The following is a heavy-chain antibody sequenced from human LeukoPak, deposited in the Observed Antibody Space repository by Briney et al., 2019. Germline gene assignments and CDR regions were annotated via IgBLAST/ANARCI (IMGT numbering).Heavy chain of an antibody. V-gene: IGHV3-23*01. CDR2: ISGSAGST. CDR1: GLTFINYA. CDR3: AKDNTRVIPSA. D-gene: IGHD2-2*01. J-gene: IGHJ4*02. Sequence: PGGSLRLSCAASGLTFINYAMSWVRQAPGRGLEWVSGISGSAGSTYYADSVKGRFTISRDNSKNTLYLQMNSLSAEDTAVYYCAKDNTRVIPSAWGQGTLVTVSS.